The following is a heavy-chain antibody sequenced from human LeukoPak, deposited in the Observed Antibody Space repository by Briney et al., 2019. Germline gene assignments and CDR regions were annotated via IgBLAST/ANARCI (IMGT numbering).Heavy chain of an antibody. V-gene: IGHV1-69*05. CDR1: GGTFSSYA. CDR3: ARSLYSGYVYWFDP. Sequence: SVKVSCKASGGTFSSYAISWVRQAPGQGLEWMGRIIPIFGTANYAQKFQGRVTITTDESTSTAYMELSSLRSEDTAVYYSARSLYSGYVYWFDPWGQGTLVTVSS. CDR2: IIPIFGTA. D-gene: IGHD5-12*01. J-gene: IGHJ5*02.